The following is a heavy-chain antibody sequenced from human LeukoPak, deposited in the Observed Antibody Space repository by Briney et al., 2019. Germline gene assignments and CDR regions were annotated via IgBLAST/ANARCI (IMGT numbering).Heavy chain of an antibody. CDR3: ARDQVSVAGTGIDY. CDR2: ISSSGNSI. CDR1: GGSFSGYY. J-gene: IGHJ4*02. D-gene: IGHD6-13*01. V-gene: IGHV3-11*04. Sequence: LSLTCAVYGGSFSGYYWSWIRQAPGKGLEWVSYISSSGNSISYAYPVRGRFTISRDNAKNSLYMQMNSLRAEDTAVYYCARDQVSVAGTGIDYWGQGTLVTVSS.